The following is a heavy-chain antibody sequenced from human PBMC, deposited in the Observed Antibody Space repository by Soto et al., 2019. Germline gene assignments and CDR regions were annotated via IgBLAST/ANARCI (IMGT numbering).Heavy chain of an antibody. CDR1: GFTFTSSA. V-gene: IGHV1-58*01. CDR3: AADQGPYGDYGYYYYYYGMDV. J-gene: IGHJ6*02. D-gene: IGHD4-17*01. CDR2: IVVGSGNT. Sequence: SVTDSCKASGFTFTSSAVQWVRQARVQRLEWIGWIVVGSGNTNYAQKFQERVTITRDMSTSTAYMELSSLRSEDTAVYYCAADQGPYGDYGYYYYYYGMDVWGQGTTVTVSS.